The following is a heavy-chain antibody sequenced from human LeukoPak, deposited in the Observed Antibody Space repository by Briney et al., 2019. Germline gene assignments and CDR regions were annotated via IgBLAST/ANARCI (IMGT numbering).Heavy chain of an antibody. D-gene: IGHD3-22*01. Sequence: GGSLRLSCAASGFTFSSYWMSWVRQAPGQGLEWVSAISGSGGSTYYADSVKGRFTISRDNSKNTLYLQMNSLRAEDTAVYYCAKGGKPKYYYDSSGYRYFDYWGQGTLVTVSS. CDR1: GFTFSSYW. CDR3: AKGGKPKYYYDSSGYRYFDY. J-gene: IGHJ4*02. CDR2: ISGSGGST. V-gene: IGHV3-23*01.